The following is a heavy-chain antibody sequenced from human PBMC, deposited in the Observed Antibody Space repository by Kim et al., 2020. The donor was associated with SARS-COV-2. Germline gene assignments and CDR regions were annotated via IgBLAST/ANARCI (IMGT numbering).Heavy chain of an antibody. J-gene: IGHJ6*02. D-gene: IGHD3-10*01. Sequence: GGSLRLSCAASGFTFSSYDMHWVRQATGKGLEWVSAIGTAGDTYYPGSVKGRFTISRENAKNSLYLQMNSLRAGDTAVYYCARRGWDEGYYGSGSYDVWGQGTTVTVSS. CDR1: GFTFSSYD. V-gene: IGHV3-13*01. CDR3: ARRGWDEGYYGSGSYDV. CDR2: IGTAGDT.